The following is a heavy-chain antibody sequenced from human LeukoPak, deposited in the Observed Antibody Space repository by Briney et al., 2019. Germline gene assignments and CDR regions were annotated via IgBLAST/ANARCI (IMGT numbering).Heavy chain of an antibody. Sequence: GASVKVSCKASGYTFTSYGISWVRQAPGQGLEWMGWISAYNGNTNYAQKLQGGVTMTTDTSTNTAYMELRSLRSDDTAVYYCARGAGYCSSTSCYVFSVDYYYYGMDVWGQGTTVTVSS. D-gene: IGHD2-2*01. CDR1: GYTFTSYG. J-gene: IGHJ6*02. CDR2: ISAYNGNT. V-gene: IGHV1-18*01. CDR3: ARGAGYCSSTSCYVFSVDYYYYGMDV.